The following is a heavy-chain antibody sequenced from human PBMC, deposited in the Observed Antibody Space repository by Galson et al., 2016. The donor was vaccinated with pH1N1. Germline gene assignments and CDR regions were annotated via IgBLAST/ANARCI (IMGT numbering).Heavy chain of an antibody. J-gene: IGHJ2*01. CDR2: IWYDGSNK. CDR1: GFTFSNSG. V-gene: IGHV3-33*03. D-gene: IGHD5-24*01. CDR3: AIGLVEMATIWWYFDL. Sequence: SLRLSCAASGFTFSNSGMHWVRQAPGKGLEWVAVIWYDGSNKYYVDCVKGRFTITRDNSMNTLYLQMNSLRAEDTAVYYCAIGLVEMATIWWYFDLWGRGTLVTVSS.